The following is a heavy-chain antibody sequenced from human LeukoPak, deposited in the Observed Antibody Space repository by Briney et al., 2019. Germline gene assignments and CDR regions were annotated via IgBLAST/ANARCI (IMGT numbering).Heavy chain of an antibody. D-gene: IGHD2-2*02. J-gene: IGHJ3*02. CDR2: ISYDGSNK. Sequence: GGSLRLSCAASGFTFSSYGMHWVRQAPGKGLEWVAVISYDGSNKYYADSVKGRFTISRDNSKNTLYLQMNSLTAEDTAVYYCAKDRSRLGYCSSTSCYTDAFDIWGQGTMVTVSS. V-gene: IGHV3-30*18. CDR1: GFTFSSYG. CDR3: AKDRSRLGYCSSTSCYTDAFDI.